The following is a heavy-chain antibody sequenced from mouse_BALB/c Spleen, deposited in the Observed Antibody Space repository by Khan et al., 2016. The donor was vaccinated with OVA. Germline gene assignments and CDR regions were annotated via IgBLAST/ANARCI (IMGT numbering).Heavy chain of an antibody. J-gene: IGHJ3*01. V-gene: IGHV2-2*02. Sequence: QVQLKQSGPGLVQPSQSLSITCTVSGFSLTNYSVHWVRQPPGKGLEWLGVIWSAGSTDYNAAFISRLTIRKDNSRSQVFFKMNSLQPNDTAIYYCARRGYDYGRGALFAYWGQGTLVTVSA. CDR3: ARRGYDYGRGALFAY. CDR2: IWSAGST. D-gene: IGHD2-4*01. CDR1: GFSLTNYS.